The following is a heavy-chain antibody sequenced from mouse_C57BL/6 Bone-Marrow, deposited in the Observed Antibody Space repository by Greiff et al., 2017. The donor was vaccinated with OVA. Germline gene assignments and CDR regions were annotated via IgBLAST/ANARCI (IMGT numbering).Heavy chain of an antibody. CDR1: GFNIKDDY. CDR3: TITTRDY. Sequence: EVMLVESGAELVRPGASVKLSCTASGFNIKDDYMHWVKQRPEQGLEWIGWIDPENGDTEYASKFQGKATITADTSSNTAYLQLSSLTSEDTAVYYCTITTRDYWGQGTTLTVSS. CDR2: IDPENGDT. D-gene: IGHD1-2*01. J-gene: IGHJ2*01. V-gene: IGHV14-4*01.